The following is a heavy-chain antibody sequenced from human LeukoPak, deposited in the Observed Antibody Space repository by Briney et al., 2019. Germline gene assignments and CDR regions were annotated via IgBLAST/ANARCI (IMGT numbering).Heavy chain of an antibody. CDR2: IYTSGST. CDR1: GGSISSYY. V-gene: IGHV4-4*07. CDR3: ARVCSGGSCYYHDAFDI. J-gene: IGHJ3*02. D-gene: IGHD2-15*01. Sequence: ASETLSLTCTVSGGSISSYYWSWIRQPAGKGLEWIGRIYTSGSTNYNPSLKSRVTMSVDTSKNQFSLKLSSVTAADTAVYYCARVCSGGSCYYHDAFDIWGQGTMVTVSS.